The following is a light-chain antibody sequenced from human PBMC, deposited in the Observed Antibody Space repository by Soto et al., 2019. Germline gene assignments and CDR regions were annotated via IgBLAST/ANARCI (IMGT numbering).Light chain of an antibody. CDR2: EVT. V-gene: IGLV2-8*01. CDR1: SSDVGGYNF. Sequence: QSALAQPPSASGSPGQSVTVSCTGTSSDVGGYNFVSWYQQHPGKAPKLMIYEVTKRPSGVPDRFSGSKSGNTASLTVSGLQTEDEADYYCSSYAGTKNFVFXTGTKVTVL. J-gene: IGLJ1*01. CDR3: SSYAGTKNFV.